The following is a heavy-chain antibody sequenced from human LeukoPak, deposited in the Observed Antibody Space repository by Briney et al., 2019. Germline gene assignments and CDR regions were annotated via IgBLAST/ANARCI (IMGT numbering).Heavy chain of an antibody. D-gene: IGHD6-13*01. CDR3: ARGRGSSWPGNY. V-gene: IGHV1-8*03. Sequence: ASVKVSCEASGHTFTSYDINWVRQATGQGLEWMGWMNPNSGNTGYAQKFQGRVTITRNTSISTAYMELSSLRSEDTAVYYCARGRGSSWPGNYWGQGALVTVSS. J-gene: IGHJ4*02. CDR2: MNPNSGNT. CDR1: GHTFTSYD.